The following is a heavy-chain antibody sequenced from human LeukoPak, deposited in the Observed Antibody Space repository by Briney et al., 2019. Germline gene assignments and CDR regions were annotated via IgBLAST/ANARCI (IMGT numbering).Heavy chain of an antibody. CDR1: GFTFSTYG. CDR2: TWYDGSYK. V-gene: IGHV3-33*01. J-gene: IGHJ3*02. Sequence: GGSLRLSCAASGFTFSTYGMHWVRQAPGKRLEWVAVTWYDGSYKYYGDSVKGRFTISRDNSKNTLYLQMASLRVEDTAVYYCARQFDGSHPNAFDIWGQGTMVTVSS. CDR3: ARQFDGSHPNAFDI. D-gene: IGHD1-26*01.